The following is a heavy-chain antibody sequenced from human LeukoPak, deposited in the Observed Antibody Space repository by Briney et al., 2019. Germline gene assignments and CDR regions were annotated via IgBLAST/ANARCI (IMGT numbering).Heavy chain of an antibody. Sequence: SVKVSCKASGDTFSSYAISWVRQAPGQGLEWMGGIIPMFETSNYAQKFQGRVTTTADKATGTAYMELSSLRSEDTAVYYCAGGRTDIVVVPATLRNYYFDYWGQGTLVTVSS. V-gene: IGHV1-69*06. CDR1: GDTFSSYA. J-gene: IGHJ4*02. CDR3: AGGRTDIVVVPATLRNYYFDY. D-gene: IGHD2-2*01. CDR2: IIPMFETS.